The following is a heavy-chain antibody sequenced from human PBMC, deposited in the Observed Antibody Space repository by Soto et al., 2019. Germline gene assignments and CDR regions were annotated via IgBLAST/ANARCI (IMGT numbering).Heavy chain of an antibody. D-gene: IGHD5-12*01. J-gene: IGHJ4*02. Sequence: ASETLSLTCAVSGVTISTYYWSWIRQPPGKGLEWIGYNYHSGTTNYNPPLKSRVTISVDTSKNQFSLRLTSVTAAATAIYYCVREAYIGYGHAIDHWGQGTLVTVSS. V-gene: IGHV4-59*01. CDR1: GVTISTYY. CDR3: VREAYIGYGHAIDH. CDR2: NYHSGTT.